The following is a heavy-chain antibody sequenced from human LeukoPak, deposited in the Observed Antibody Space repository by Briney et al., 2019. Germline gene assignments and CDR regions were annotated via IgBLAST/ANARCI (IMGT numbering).Heavy chain of an antibody. V-gene: IGHV1-8*01. CDR1: GYTFTSYD. CDR2: MNPNSGNT. D-gene: IGHD2-15*01. Sequence: ASVKVSCKASGYTFTSYDINWVRQATGQGLEWMGWMNPNSGNTGYAQKFQGRVTITADKSTSTAYMELSSLRSEDTAVYYCARGRSPQCSGGSCPISNWFDPWGQGTLVTVSS. CDR3: ARGRSPQCSGGSCPISNWFDP. J-gene: IGHJ5*02.